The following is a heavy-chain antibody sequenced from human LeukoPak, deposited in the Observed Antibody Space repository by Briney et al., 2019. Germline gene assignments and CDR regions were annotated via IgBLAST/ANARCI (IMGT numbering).Heavy chain of an antibody. CDR1: GYTFTSYG. V-gene: IGHV1-69*13. Sequence: SVKVSCKASGYTFTSYGISWVRQAPGQGLEWMGGIIPIFGTANYAQKFQGRVTITADESTSTAYMELSSLRSEDTAVYYCARPPIAAAGTGKDAFDIWGQGTMVTVSS. CDR2: IIPIFGTA. D-gene: IGHD6-13*01. J-gene: IGHJ3*02. CDR3: ARPPIAAAGTGKDAFDI.